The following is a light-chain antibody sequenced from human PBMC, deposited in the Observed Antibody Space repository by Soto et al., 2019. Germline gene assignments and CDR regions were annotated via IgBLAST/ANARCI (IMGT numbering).Light chain of an antibody. V-gene: IGKV3-15*01. Sequence: EIVMTQSPATLSVSPGGRATLSCRASQSVSSNLAWYQQKPGQAPRLLIYGASTRATGIPARFSGSGSGTEFTRTISSLQSEDFAAYYCQQYNNWPPVTFGQGTRLEIK. CDR1: QSVSSN. CDR2: GAS. J-gene: IGKJ5*01. CDR3: QQYNNWPPVT.